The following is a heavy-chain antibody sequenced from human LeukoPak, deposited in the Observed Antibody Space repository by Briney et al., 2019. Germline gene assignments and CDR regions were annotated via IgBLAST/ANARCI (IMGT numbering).Heavy chain of an antibody. CDR3: AKDEYHGGEKFDY. V-gene: IGHV3-33*06. J-gene: IGHJ4*02. CDR2: IWYDGSNK. Sequence: AGGSLRLSCAASGFTFSSYGMHWVREAPGKGLEWEAVIWYDGSNKYYADSVKVRFTISRDNSKNTLYLQMNSLRAEDTAVYYCAKDEYHGGEKFDYWGQGTLVTVSS. CDR1: GFTFSSYG. D-gene: IGHD2-21*01.